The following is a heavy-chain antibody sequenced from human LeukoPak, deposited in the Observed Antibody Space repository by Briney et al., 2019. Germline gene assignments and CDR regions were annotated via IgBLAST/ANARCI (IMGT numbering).Heavy chain of an antibody. J-gene: IGHJ4*02. CDR1: GFTFSSYG. Sequence: GGTLRLSCAASGFTFSSYGMSWVRQAPGKGLEGVAAISGSGGSTYYADSVKGRFTISRDNSKNTLYLQMNSLRAEDTAVYYCAKDHPIVGASRIFDYWGQGTLVTVSS. V-gene: IGHV3-23*01. D-gene: IGHD1-26*01. CDR2: ISGSGGST. CDR3: AKDHPIVGASRIFDY.